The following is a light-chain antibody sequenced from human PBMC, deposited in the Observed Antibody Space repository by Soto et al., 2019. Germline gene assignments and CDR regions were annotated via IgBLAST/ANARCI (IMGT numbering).Light chain of an antibody. CDR2: GAS. V-gene: IGKV3D-15*01. CDR1: QSVSSN. J-gene: IGKJ1*01. CDR3: QQYNNWWT. Sequence: IVMTQSPATLSVSPGERATLSCRASQSVSSNLAWYQQKPGQAPRLLIYGASNRATGIPDRFSGSGSGTDFTLTISSLQSEDFAVYYCQQYNNWWTFGQGTKVDIK.